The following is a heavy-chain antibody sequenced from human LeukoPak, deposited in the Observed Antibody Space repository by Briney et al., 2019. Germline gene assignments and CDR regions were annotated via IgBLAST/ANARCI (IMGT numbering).Heavy chain of an antibody. CDR1: GITLSNYG. CDR3: AKRGVVIRVILVGFHKEAYYFDS. V-gene: IGHV3-23*01. J-gene: IGHJ4*02. CDR2: ISGSGGRT. Sequence: GGSLRLSCAVSGITLSNYGMSWVRQAPGKGLEWVAGISGSGGRTNYAEAVKGRFTISRDNAKNTLFLQMNSLRVEDTAVYFCAKRGVVIRVILVGFHKEAYYFDSWGQGALVTVSS. D-gene: IGHD3-22*01.